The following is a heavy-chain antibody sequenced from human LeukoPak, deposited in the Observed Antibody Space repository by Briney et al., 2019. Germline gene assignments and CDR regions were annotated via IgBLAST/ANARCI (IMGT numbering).Heavy chain of an antibody. Sequence: SETLSLTCADSGGSISSSNWWSWVRQPPGKGLEWIGEIYHSGSTNYNLSLKSRVTISVDKSKNQFSLKLSSVTAADTAVYYCANTYYYDSSGYSSTFDIWGQGTMVTVSS. CDR3: ANTYYYDSSGYSSTFDI. D-gene: IGHD3-22*01. CDR2: IYHSGST. V-gene: IGHV4-4*02. CDR1: GGSISSSNW. J-gene: IGHJ3*02.